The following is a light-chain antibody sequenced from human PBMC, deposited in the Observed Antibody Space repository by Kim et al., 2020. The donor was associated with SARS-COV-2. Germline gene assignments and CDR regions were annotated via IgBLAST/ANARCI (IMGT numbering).Light chain of an antibody. CDR1: QSVIDEY. CDR3: QHYVSAPIT. Sequence: SPGERDTLSCRASQSVIDEYLSWSQQRLGQPPRRPFYGASSGATVIPDRFSGGGSRPDFSLTISGLWPENFAVYNCQHYVSAPITFVHGRRLGI. J-gene: IGKJ5*01. CDR2: GAS. V-gene: IGKV3-20*01.